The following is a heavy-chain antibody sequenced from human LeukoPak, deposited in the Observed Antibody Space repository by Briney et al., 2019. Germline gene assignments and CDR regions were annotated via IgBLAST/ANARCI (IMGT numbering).Heavy chain of an antibody. D-gene: IGHD3-9*01. CDR3: ARLGENGLLTGYFYP. CDR1: GYTFTSYA. Sequence: ASVKVSCKASGYTFTSYAMNWVRQAPGQGLEWMGRINPDSGGTDYAQKFQGRVTMTRDTSISTAYMDLSRLRSDDTAVYYCARLGENGLLTGYFYPWGQGTLVTVSS. V-gene: IGHV1-2*02. J-gene: IGHJ5*02. CDR2: INPDSGGT.